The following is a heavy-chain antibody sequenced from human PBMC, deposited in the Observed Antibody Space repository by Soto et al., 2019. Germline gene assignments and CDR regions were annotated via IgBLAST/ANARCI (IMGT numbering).Heavy chain of an antibody. D-gene: IGHD3-16*01. CDR1: GFSFSNFG. CDR3: AKGAWGSVCDY. J-gene: IGHJ4*02. Sequence: DVQVLESGGGLVQPGGSLRLSCAASGFSFSNFGLSWVRQPPGKGLEWVSGFGNGGDTYYAASVKGRFTISRDNAKKTVYLQMSSLRGEDPAEYYCAKGAWGSVCDYWGQGTLVTVSS. V-gene: IGHV3-23*01. CDR2: FGNGGDT.